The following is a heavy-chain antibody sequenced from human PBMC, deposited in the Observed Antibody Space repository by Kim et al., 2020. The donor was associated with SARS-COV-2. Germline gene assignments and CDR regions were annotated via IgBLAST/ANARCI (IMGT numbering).Heavy chain of an antibody. CDR3: ARDWLAHYYDSSGLGYFDL. D-gene: IGHD3-22*01. V-gene: IGHV3-11*06. J-gene: IGHJ2*01. Sequence: GRFPISRDNAKNSLYLQMNSLRAEDTAVYYCARDWLAHYYDSSGLGYFDLWGRGTLVTVSS.